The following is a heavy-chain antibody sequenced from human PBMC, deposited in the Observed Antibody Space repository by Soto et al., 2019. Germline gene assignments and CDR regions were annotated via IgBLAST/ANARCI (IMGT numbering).Heavy chain of an antibody. Sequence: GGSLRLSCAASGFTFSNAWMSWVRQAPGKGLEWVGRIKSKTDGGTTDYAAPVKGRFTISRDDSKNTLYLQMNSLKTEDTAVYYCTPRRVAAHKYRMDVWGQGTTVTVSS. V-gene: IGHV3-15*01. CDR2: IKSKTDGGTT. CDR1: GFTFSNAW. CDR3: TPRRVAAHKYRMDV. J-gene: IGHJ6*02. D-gene: IGHD6-6*01.